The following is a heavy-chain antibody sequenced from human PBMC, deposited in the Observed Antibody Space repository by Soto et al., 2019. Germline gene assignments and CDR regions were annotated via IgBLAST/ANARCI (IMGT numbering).Heavy chain of an antibody. Sequence: EVQLVESGGGLVQPGGSLRLSCAASGFTFSSYAMHWVRQAPGKGLEYVSAISSNGGSTYYANSVKGRFTISRDNSKNTLYLQMGSLRAEDMAVYYCARDGKRSFGSGYYTDYWGQGTLVTVSS. CDR3: ARDGKRSFGSGYYTDY. J-gene: IGHJ4*02. CDR2: ISSNGGST. CDR1: GFTFSSYA. D-gene: IGHD3-3*01. V-gene: IGHV3-64*01.